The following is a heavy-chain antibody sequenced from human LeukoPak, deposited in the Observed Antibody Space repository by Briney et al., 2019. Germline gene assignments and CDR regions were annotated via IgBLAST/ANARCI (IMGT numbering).Heavy chain of an antibody. J-gene: IGHJ6*03. CDR2: MNPNSGNT. CDR1: GYTFTSYD. V-gene: IGHV1-8*01. Sequence: ASVKVSCKASGYTFTSYDINWVRQATGQGLEWMGWMNPNSGNTGYAQKFQGRVTMTRNTSISTAYMELSSLRSEDTAVYYCARGEPHDYYYYYYMDVWGKGTTVTISS. CDR3: ARGEPHDYYYYYYMDV.